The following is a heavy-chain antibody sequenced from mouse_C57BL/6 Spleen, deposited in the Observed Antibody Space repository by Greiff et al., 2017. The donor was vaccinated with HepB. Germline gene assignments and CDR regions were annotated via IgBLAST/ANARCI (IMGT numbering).Heavy chain of an antibody. Sequence: EVKLMESGPELVKPGASVKISCKASGYSFTDYNMNWVKQSKGKSLEWIGVINPNYGNTSYNQKFKGKATLTVDQSSSTAYMQLNSLTSEDSAVYFCARQFYDSHWYFDVWGTGTTVTVSS. J-gene: IGHJ1*03. D-gene: IGHD2-3*01. V-gene: IGHV1-39*01. CDR3: ARQFYDSHWYFDV. CDR1: GYSFTDYN. CDR2: INPNYGNT.